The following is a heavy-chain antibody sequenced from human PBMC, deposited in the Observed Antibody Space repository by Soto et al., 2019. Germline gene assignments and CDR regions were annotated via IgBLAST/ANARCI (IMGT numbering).Heavy chain of an antibody. D-gene: IGHD2-2*01. V-gene: IGHV3-30*18. J-gene: IGHJ4*02. CDR2: ISYDGSNK. CDR3: AKGGLYCSSTSCYSRLYY. Sequence: PGGSMGLSCAASGFTFSSYGMHWVRQAPGKGLEWVAVISYDGSNKYYADSVKGRFTISRDNSKNTLYLQMNSLRAEDTAVYYCAKGGLYCSSTSCYSRLYYWGQGTLVTVSS. CDR1: GFTFSSYG.